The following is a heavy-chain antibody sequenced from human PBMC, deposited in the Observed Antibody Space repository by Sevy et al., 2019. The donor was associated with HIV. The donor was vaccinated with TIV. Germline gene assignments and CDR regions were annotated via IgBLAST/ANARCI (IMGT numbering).Heavy chain of an antibody. Sequence: GGSLRLSCAASGFPFSSYAMSWVRQAPGRGLEWVSAIGGSGVSTYYADSVKGRFTISRDNSKNTLYLQMNSLRAEDTAVYYCAKDRAAMVGDAFDIWGQRTMVTVSS. V-gene: IGHV3-23*01. CDR2: IGGSGVST. D-gene: IGHD5-18*01. J-gene: IGHJ3*02. CDR3: AKDRAAMVGDAFDI. CDR1: GFPFSSYA.